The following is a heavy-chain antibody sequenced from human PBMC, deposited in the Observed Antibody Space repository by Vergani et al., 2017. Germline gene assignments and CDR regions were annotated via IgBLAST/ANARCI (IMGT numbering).Heavy chain of an antibody. V-gene: IGHV3-30*18. J-gene: IGHJ4*02. CDR3: AKAPPFGGVIEMDY. Sequence: QVQLVESGGGVVQPGSSLRPSGVASGFPFSSYGMHWVRQAPGKGLEWVAVISYDGNKNYYADSVKGRFTISRDNSRNTLYLQMNSLRAEDTAVYYCAKAPPFGGVIEMDYWGQGTLVTVSS. CDR1: GFPFSSYG. CDR2: ISYDGNKN. D-gene: IGHD3-16*02.